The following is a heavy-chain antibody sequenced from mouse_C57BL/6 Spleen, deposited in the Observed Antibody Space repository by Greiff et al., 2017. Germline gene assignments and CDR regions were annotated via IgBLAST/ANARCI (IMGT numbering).Heavy chain of an antibody. Sequence: VKLMESGPGLVQPSQSLSITCTVSGFSLTSYGVHWVRQPPGKGLEWLGVIWSGGSTDYNAAFISRLSISKDNSKSQVFFKMNSLQADDTAIYYCATPYGSYAMDYWGQGTSVTVSS. CDR2: IWSGGST. V-gene: IGHV2-4*01. D-gene: IGHD2-2*01. CDR1: GFSLTSYG. CDR3: ATPYGSYAMDY. J-gene: IGHJ4*01.